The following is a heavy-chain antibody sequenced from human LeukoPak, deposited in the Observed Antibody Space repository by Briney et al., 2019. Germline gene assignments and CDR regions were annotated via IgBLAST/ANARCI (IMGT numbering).Heavy chain of an antibody. J-gene: IGHJ3*02. Sequence: GGSLRLSCAASGSIFSSYGIHWVRQAPGKGLEWVAVISYDGSNEYYADSVKGRFTISRDNSKNTPYLQMNSLRAEDTAVYYCAKNQFRGSGSYRHHDAFDIWGQGTMVTVSS. CDR2: ISYDGSNE. D-gene: IGHD3-10*01. CDR1: GSIFSSYG. CDR3: AKNQFRGSGSYRHHDAFDI. V-gene: IGHV3-30*18.